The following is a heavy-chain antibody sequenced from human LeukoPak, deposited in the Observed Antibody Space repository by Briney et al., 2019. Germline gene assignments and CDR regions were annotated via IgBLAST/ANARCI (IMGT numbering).Heavy chain of an antibody. CDR1: GGSISSGSYY. CDR2: ISPSGST. Sequence: SETLSLTCTVSGGSISSGSYYWSWIRQPAGKGLEWIGRISPSGSTNYNPSLKSRVTISVDTSKNQFFLNLSSMTAADTAVYYCARDSMLRGVIAYYYYYMDVWGKGTTVTVSS. V-gene: IGHV4-61*02. D-gene: IGHD3-10*01. CDR3: ARDSMLRGVIAYYYYYMDV. J-gene: IGHJ6*03.